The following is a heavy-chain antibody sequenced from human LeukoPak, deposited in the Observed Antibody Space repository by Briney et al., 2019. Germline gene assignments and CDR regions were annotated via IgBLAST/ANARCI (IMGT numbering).Heavy chain of an antibody. V-gene: IGHV4-61*02. CDR3: ARDKYYYDSSGYYYFLY. J-gene: IGHJ4*02. CDR2: IYTSGST. Sequence: PSETLFLTCTVSGGSISSATYYWSWIRQPAGKGLEWTGRIYTSGSTNYNPSLKSRVTISVDTSKNQFSLKLSSVTAADTAVYYCARDKYYYDSSGYYYFLYWGQGTLVTVSS. D-gene: IGHD3-22*01. CDR1: GGSISSATYY.